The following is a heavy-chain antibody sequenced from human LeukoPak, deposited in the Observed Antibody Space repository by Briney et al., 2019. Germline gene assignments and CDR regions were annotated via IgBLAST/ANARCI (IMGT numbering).Heavy chain of an antibody. J-gene: IGHJ4*02. CDR2: IYHSGST. CDR3: ARAYYDSSGYRVDY. Sequence: SQTLSLTCAVSGGSISSGGYSWSWIRQPPGRGLEWVAYIYHSGSTYYNPSLKSRVTISVDRSKNQFSLKLSSVTAADTAVYYCARAYYDSSGYRVDYWGQGTLVTVSS. V-gene: IGHV4-30-2*01. D-gene: IGHD3-22*01. CDR1: GGSISSGGYS.